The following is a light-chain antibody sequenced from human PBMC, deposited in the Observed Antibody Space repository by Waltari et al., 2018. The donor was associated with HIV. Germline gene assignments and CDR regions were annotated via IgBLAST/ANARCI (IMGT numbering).Light chain of an antibody. CDR3: CSYAGSSTPVV. CDR1: SSDVGSYNL. V-gene: IGLV2-23*02. CDR2: EVS. J-gene: IGLJ2*01. Sequence: QSALTQPASVSGSPGQSITISCTGPSSDVGSYNLVSWYQQHPGKAPTLMIYEVSKRPSGVSNRFSGSKSGNTASLTISGLQAEDEADYYCCSYAGSSTPVVFGGGTKLTVL.